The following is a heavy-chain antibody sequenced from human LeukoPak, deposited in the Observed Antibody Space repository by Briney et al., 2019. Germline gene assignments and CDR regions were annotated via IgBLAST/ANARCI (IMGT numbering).Heavy chain of an antibody. D-gene: IGHD3-22*01. CDR1: GYTFTGYY. CDR3: ARNTRITDGYGMDV. V-gene: IGHV1-2*02. J-gene: IGHJ6*02. Sequence: ASVKVSCKASGYTFTGYYMLWVRQAPGQGLEWMGWINPNSGGTNYAQKFQGRVTMTRDTSISTAYMELSRLRSDDTAVYYCARNTRITDGYGMDVWGQGTTVTVSS. CDR2: INPNSGGT.